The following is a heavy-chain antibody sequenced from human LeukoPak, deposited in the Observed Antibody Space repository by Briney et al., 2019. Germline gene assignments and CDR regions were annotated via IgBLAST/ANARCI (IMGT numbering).Heavy chain of an antibody. J-gene: IGHJ6*04. Sequence: GGSLRLSCAASGFTFSSYWMHWVRQAPGKGLVWVSRINSDGGSISHADSVKGRFTISRDNAKNTLYMQMNSLRAEDTAVYYCARDRGGSYDSYYYYGMDVWGKGTTVTVSS. V-gene: IGHV3-74*01. CDR3: ARDRGGSYDSYYYYGMDV. CDR2: INSDGGSI. D-gene: IGHD2-15*01. CDR1: GFTFSSYW.